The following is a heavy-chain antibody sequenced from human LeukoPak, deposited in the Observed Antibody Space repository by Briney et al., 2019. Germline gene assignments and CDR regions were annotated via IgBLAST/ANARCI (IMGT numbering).Heavy chain of an antibody. Sequence: GEFLKTSRTSSGYNFTNYWIDWVRQMPGKGLEWMGIIYPGDSDTRDSPSFQGQVTFSADESISPAYLQWSILKASDTAIYYCARRSSIAPRLFDYWGQGALVTVSS. D-gene: IGHD6-6*01. CDR1: GYNFTNYW. CDR3: ARRSSIAPRLFDY. V-gene: IGHV5-51*01. CDR2: IYPGDSDT. J-gene: IGHJ4*02.